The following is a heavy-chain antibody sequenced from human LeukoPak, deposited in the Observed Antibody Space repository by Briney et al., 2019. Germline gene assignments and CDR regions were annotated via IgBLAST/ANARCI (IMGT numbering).Heavy chain of an antibody. J-gene: IGHJ4*02. CDR2: ISADGSSF. D-gene: IGHD6-13*01. CDR3: ARGYGSSWFYFDY. V-gene: IGHV3-74*01. Sequence: GGSLRLSCAASGFTFSASWMHWVRRVPGKGLVWVSRISADGSSFSYADSVKGRFTTSRDNAKNTVYLQMDSLRAEDTAVYHCARGYGSSWFYFDYWGQGTPITVSS. CDR1: GFTFSASW.